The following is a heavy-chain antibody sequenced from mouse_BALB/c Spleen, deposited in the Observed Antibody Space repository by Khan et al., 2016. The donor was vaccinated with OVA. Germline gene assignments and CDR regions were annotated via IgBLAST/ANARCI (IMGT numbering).Heavy chain of an antibody. CDR1: GFSLTSYG. D-gene: IGHD2-3*01. J-gene: IGHJ4*01. V-gene: IGHV2-6*02. Sequence: VQLQESGPGLVAPSQSLSITCPVSGFSLTSYGVHWVRQPPGKGLEWLVVIWSDGSSNYNSVLKSRLSISKANSKSQVFLKMNSLQTDDTAIYYCARWFDGYSSLYAMDYWGQGTSVTVSS. CDR2: IWSDGSS. CDR3: ARWFDGYSSLYAMDY.